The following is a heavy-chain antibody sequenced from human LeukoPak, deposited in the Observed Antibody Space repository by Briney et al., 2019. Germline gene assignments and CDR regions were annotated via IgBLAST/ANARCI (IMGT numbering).Heavy chain of an antibody. CDR1: GFTFSSYA. V-gene: IGHV3-23*01. J-gene: IGHJ4*02. CDR2: ISGSGGST. Sequence: GGSLRLSCAASGFTFSSYAMSWVRQAPGKGLEWVSAISGSGGSTYYADSVKGRFTISRDNAKNTLYLQMNSLSSEDTAVYFGARDGGLVGGGGYYFDYWGQGTLVTVSS. D-gene: IGHD1-26*01. CDR3: ARDGGLVGGGGYYFDY.